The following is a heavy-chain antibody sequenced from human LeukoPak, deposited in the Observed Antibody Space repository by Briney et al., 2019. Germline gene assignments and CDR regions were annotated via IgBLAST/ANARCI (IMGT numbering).Heavy chain of an antibody. J-gene: IGHJ6*02. D-gene: IGHD4-17*01. V-gene: IGHV5-51*01. CDR1: GYIFTSYW. CDR3: ARHIDYGDYDYYGMDV. CDR2: IYPGDSDT. Sequence: GESLKIPCKGSGYIFTSYWIGWVRQMPGKGLEWMGIIYPGDSDTRYSPSFQGQVTISADKSITTAYLRWSSLKASDTAMYYCARHIDYGDYDYYGMDVWGQGTTVTVSS.